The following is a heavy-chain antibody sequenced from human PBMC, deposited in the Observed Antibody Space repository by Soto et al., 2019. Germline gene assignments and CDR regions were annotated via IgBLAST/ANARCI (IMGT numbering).Heavy chain of an antibody. CDR1: GFTFDDYA. CDR2: ISWNSGSI. CDR3: AKKDYGDYGLDY. Sequence: EVQLVESGGGLVQPGRSLRLSCAASGFTFDDYAMHWVRQAPGKGLEWVSGISWNSGSIGYADSVKGRFTISRDNAKNSLYLQINSLRAEDTALYYCAKKDYGDYGLDYWGQGTLVTVSS. J-gene: IGHJ4*02. V-gene: IGHV3-9*01. D-gene: IGHD4-17*01.